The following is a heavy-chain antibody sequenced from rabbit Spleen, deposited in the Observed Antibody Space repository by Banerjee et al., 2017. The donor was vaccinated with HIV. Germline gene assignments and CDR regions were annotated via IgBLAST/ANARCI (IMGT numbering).Heavy chain of an antibody. CDR1: GFTISSSYY. D-gene: IGHD6-1*01. J-gene: IGHJ4*01. Sequence: QEQLEESGGDLVKPGASLTLTCTASGFTISSSYYMCWVRQAPGKGPEWIACIDGGDGRTYYASWAKGRFTISKTSSTTVSLQMTSLTDADTATYFCARSYVNYVGYGYGDLWGPGTLVTVS. CDR3: ARSYVNYVGYGYGDL. CDR2: IDGGDGRT. V-gene: IGHV1S45*01.